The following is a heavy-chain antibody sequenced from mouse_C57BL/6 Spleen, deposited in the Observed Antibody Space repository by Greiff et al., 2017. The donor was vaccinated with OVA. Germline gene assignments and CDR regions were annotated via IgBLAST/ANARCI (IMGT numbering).Heavy chain of an antibody. CDR1: GYTFTSYW. J-gene: IGHJ3*01. Sequence: QVQLQQPGAELVKPGASVKLSCKASGYTFTSYWMQWVKQRPGQGLEWIGEIDPSDSYTNYNQKFKGKATLTVDTSSSTAYMQLSSLTSEDAAVYYCARLGPAFAYWGQGTLVTVSA. V-gene: IGHV1-50*01. CDR3: ARLGPAFAY. D-gene: IGHD3-3*01. CDR2: IDPSDSYT.